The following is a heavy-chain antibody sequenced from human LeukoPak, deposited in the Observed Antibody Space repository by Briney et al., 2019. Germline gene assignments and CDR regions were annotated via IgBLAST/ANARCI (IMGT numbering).Heavy chain of an antibody. J-gene: IGHJ6*02. CDR1: GFTFSDYS. Sequence: GESLRLSCAASGFTFSDYSMNWVRQAPGKGLEWVSSISSSSSYIYYADSVKGRFTISRDNSKNTLYLQMNSLRAEDTAVYYCAKGRTGYYYYGMDVWGQGTTVTVSS. V-gene: IGHV3-21*04. CDR3: AKGRTGYYYYGMDV. CDR2: ISSSSSYI. D-gene: IGHD3-10*01.